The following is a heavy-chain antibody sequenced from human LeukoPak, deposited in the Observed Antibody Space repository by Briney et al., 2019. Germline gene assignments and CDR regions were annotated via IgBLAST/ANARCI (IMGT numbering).Heavy chain of an antibody. CDR2: IDSDGSGT. Sequence: GGSLRLSCVVSGFTFSTSAMSWVRQAPGKGLEWVSRIDSDGSGTSYADPVKGRFTISRDDVKNMLYLQMNSLRVEDTGLYYCSTVEHFWGQGTLVTVSS. CDR1: GFTFSTSA. D-gene: IGHD1/OR15-1a*01. CDR3: STVEHF. J-gene: IGHJ4*02. V-gene: IGHV3-74*01.